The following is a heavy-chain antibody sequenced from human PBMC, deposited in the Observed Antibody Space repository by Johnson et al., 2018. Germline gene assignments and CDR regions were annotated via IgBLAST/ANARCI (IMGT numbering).Heavy chain of an antibody. D-gene: IGHD2-15*01. V-gene: IGHV3-30*04. CDR3: ARDQRFCSDGSCYSYQLDY. CDR1: GFTFSSHA. J-gene: IGHJ4*02. CDR2: ISYDGSHE. Sequence: QVQLVQSGGGVVQPGRSLRLSCAASGFTFSSHAMQWVRQAPGKGLEWVAVISYDGSHEYYPDSVKGRFTISRDNSKNTLYLQMNSLRSEDTAVYYCARDQRFCSDGSCYSYQLDYWGQGTLVIVSS.